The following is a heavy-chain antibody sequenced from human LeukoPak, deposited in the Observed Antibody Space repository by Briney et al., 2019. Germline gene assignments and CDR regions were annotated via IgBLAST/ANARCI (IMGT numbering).Heavy chain of an antibody. V-gene: IGHV3-23*01. D-gene: IGHD4-17*01. Sequence: GGSLRLTCASSGFTFSNYAMSWVRQGPGNGLEWVSAISASGGSTYHADSVKGRVTISRDNSKNTLYLQMNSLRAEDTAIYYCGHNDYGSTWGQGTLVTVSS. J-gene: IGHJ4*02. CDR2: ISASGGST. CDR3: GHNDYGST. CDR1: GFTFSNYA.